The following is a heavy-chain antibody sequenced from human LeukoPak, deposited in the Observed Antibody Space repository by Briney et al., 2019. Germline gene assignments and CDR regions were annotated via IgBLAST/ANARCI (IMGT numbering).Heavy chain of an antibody. CDR3: ARDRGYSSSWYSGDAFDI. CDR2: TYYRSKWYN. V-gene: IGHV6-1*01. CDR1: GDSVSSNSAA. D-gene: IGHD6-13*01. J-gene: IGHJ3*02. Sequence: SQTLSLTCAISGDSVSSNSAAWNWLRQSPSRGLEWLGRTYYRSKWYNDYAVSVKSRITINPDTSKNQFSLQLNSVTPEDTAVYYCARDRGYSSSWYSGDAFDIWGQGTMVTVSS.